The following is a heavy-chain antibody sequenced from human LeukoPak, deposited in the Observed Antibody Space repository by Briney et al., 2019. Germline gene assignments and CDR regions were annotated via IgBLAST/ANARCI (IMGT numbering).Heavy chain of an antibody. V-gene: IGHV3-30*02. CDR2: IRYDGSNK. CDR1: GFTFSSYG. CDR3: ALRVATIH. J-gene: IGHJ4*02. Sequence: PGGSLRLSCAASGFTFSSYGMHWVRQAPGKGLEWVAFIRYDGSNKYYADSVKGRFTISRDNSKNTLYLQMNRLRAEDTAVYYYALRVATIHWGQGTLVTVSS. D-gene: IGHD5-24*01.